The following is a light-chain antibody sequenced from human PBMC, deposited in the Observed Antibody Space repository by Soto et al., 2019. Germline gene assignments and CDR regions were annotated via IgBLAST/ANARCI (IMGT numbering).Light chain of an antibody. CDR1: QGIDSS. V-gene: IGKV1-9*01. Sequence: ILLTQSPSSLSASVGDRFAMTCRASQGIDSSFAWYQQKPGKAPKLLIYAASSLQSGVPSRFSGSGSGTDFTLTISSLQPEDFATYYCQQLHDYPITFGQGTRLEIK. J-gene: IGKJ5*01. CDR3: QQLHDYPIT. CDR2: AAS.